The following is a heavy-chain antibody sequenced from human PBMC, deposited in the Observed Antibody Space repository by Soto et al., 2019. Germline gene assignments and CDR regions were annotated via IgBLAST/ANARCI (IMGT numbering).Heavy chain of an antibody. D-gene: IGHD3-3*01. Sequence: ASVKVSCKASGYTFTSYGISWVRQAPGQGLEWMGWISAYNGNTSYAQKLQGRVTMTTDTSTSTAYMELRSLRSDDTAVYYCARVSLYDFSSGYWGQGTLFTVSS. V-gene: IGHV1-18*01. CDR2: ISAYNGNT. CDR1: GYTFTSYG. CDR3: ARVSLYDFSSGY. J-gene: IGHJ4*02.